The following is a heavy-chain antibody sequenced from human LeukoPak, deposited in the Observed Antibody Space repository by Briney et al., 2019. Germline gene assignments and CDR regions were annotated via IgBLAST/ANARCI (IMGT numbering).Heavy chain of an antibody. CDR3: ATVEVGAYDI. V-gene: IGHV4-59*08. CDR1: GGSISSHY. J-gene: IGHJ3*02. Sequence: SETLSLTCTVSGGSISSHYWSWIRQPPGKGLEWIAYIHYSGSTNYIPSLKSRVTMSIDTSKNQCSLKLSSVTAADTAVYYCATVEVGAYDIWGQGTMVTVSS. CDR2: IHYSGST. D-gene: IGHD3-3*01.